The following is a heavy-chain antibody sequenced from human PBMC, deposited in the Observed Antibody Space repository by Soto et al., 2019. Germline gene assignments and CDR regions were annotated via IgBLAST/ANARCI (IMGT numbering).Heavy chain of an antibody. J-gene: IGHJ6*02. V-gene: IGHV3-30*18. Sequence: QVQLVESGGGAVQPGGSLRLSCTASGFTFTTFGIHWVRQAPGKGLEWVALISYDGHNKYYSDSVKGRFTISRDNYKNTLSLQMNSLRAEDTAVYYWAKDLQAYGDYNYYYYGMDVWGQGTTVSVSS. CDR1: GFTFTTFG. D-gene: IGHD4-17*01. CDR2: ISYDGHNK. CDR3: AKDLQAYGDYNYYYYGMDV.